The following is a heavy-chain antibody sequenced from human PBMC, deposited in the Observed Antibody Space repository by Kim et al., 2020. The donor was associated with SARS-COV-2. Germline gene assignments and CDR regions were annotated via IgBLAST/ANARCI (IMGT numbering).Heavy chain of an antibody. CDR2: ISYDGSNK. CDR3: ARDLVRYCSGGSCSPFDY. J-gene: IGHJ4*02. CDR1: GFTFSSYA. V-gene: IGHV3-30-3*01. Sequence: GGSLRLSCAASGFTFSSYAMHWVRQAPGKGLEWVAVISYDGSNKYYADSVKGRFTISRDNSKNTLYLQMNSLRAEDTAVYYCARDLVRYCSGGSCSPFDYWGQGTLVTVSS. D-gene: IGHD2-15*01.